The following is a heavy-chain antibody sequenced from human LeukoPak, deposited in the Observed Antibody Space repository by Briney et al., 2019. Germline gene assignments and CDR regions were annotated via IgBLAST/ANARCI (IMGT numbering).Heavy chain of an antibody. CDR1: GFTFRTYG. J-gene: IGHJ4*02. CDR3: AKTGSWGSSNYYFDY. V-gene: IGHV3-30*02. CDR2: IRYDGGKK. Sequence: GRSLRLSCEASGFTFRTYGMHWVRQAPGKGLEWVAFIRYDGGKKYYADSVKGRFTISRDNSKNTLYLQMNSLRAEDTALYYCAKTGSWGSSNYYFDYWGQGTLVTVSS. D-gene: IGHD2-15*01.